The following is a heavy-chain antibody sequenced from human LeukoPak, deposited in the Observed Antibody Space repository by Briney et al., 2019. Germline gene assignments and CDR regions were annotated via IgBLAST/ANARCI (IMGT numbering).Heavy chain of an antibody. CDR1: GGSLSNGGYY. V-gene: IGHV4-31*01. Sequence: PSETLSLTCTVSGGSLSNGGYYGSWIRQHPGKGLEWIGYIYYSGSTYYNPSLKSPITISVDTSKNQFSLKLSSVTAADTAVYYCARVDGDYGDYYYYMDVWGEGTTVTVSS. D-gene: IGHD4-17*01. J-gene: IGHJ6*03. CDR3: ARVDGDYGDYYYYMDV. CDR2: IYYSGST.